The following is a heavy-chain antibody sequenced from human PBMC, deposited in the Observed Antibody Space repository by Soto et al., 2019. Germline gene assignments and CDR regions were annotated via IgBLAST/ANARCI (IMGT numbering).Heavy chain of an antibody. CDR2: INAGNGNT. CDR3: SSEETVRGFDY. D-gene: IGHD3-10*01. J-gene: IGHJ4*02. V-gene: IGHV1-3*01. Sequence: QVQLVQSGAEVKKPGASVKVSCKASGYTFTSYAMHWVRQAPGQRLAWMGWINAGNGNTKYSQKFQDRVTITRDTSASTAYMELSSLRSEDTAVDYWSSEETVRGFDYWGQGSLVTVSS. CDR1: GYTFTSYA.